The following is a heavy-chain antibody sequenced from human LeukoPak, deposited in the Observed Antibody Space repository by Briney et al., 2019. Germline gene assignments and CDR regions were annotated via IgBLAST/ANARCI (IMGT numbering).Heavy chain of an antibody. Sequence: GGSLRLSCAASGFIFSNYGMHWVRQAPGKGLEWVSFMRYDGSHKHYADSVKGRFTISRENSKKTLYLQMNSLRPEDTAMYYCAKDLLKEGSYGSGIDWFDPWGQGAQVTASS. V-gene: IGHV3-30*02. J-gene: IGHJ5*02. CDR3: AKDLLKEGSYGSGIDWFDP. CDR1: GFIFSNYG. CDR2: MRYDGSHK. D-gene: IGHD3-10*01.